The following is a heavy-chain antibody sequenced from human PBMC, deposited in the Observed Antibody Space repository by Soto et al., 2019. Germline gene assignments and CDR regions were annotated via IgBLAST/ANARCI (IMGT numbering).Heavy chain of an antibody. CDR2: TYYRSKWYN. Sequence: SQTLSLPCGISVDSVSSNSAAWNWIRQSPSRGLEWLGRTYYRSKWYNDYAVSVKSRITINPDTSKNQFSLQLNSVTPEDTAVYYCARYYFQGPVAFDIWGQGTMVTVSS. V-gene: IGHV6-1*01. D-gene: IGHD3-10*01. CDR1: VDSVSSNSAA. CDR3: ARYYFQGPVAFDI. J-gene: IGHJ3*02.